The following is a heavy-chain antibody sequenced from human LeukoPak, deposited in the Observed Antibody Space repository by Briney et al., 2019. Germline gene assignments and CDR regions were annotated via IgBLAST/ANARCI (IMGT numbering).Heavy chain of an antibody. J-gene: IGHJ6*03. Sequence: SETLSLTCTVSGASISSYYWSWFWQPAGKGLEWIGRLYPSGSTSYNPSLKSRVTISVDKSKRQFSLELSSVTAADTAVFYCAKTPPGYYYMDVWGKGATVTVSS. D-gene: IGHD4-23*01. CDR3: AKTPPGYYYMDV. CDR1: GASISSYY. V-gene: IGHV4-4*07. CDR2: LYPSGST.